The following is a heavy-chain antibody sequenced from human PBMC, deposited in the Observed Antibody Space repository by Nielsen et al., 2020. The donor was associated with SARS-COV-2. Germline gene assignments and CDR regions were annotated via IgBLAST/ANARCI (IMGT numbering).Heavy chain of an antibody. J-gene: IGHJ4*02. CDR3: ARGSGTYPY. CDR2: INHSGST. CDR1: GGSFSGYY. V-gene: IGHV4-34*01. D-gene: IGHD1-7*01. Sequence: SQTLSLTCAVYGGSFSGYYWSWIRQPPGKGLEWIGEINHSGSTNYNPSLKSRVTISVDTSKNQFSLKLSSVTAADTAVYYCARGSGTYPYWGQGTLVTVSS.